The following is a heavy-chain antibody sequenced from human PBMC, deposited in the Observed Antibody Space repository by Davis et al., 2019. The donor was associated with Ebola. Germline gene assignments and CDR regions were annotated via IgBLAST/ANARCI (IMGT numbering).Heavy chain of an antibody. CDR3: ARDVSMVRGGWFDP. CDR2: ISAFNGNT. D-gene: IGHD3-10*01. V-gene: IGHV1-18*04. J-gene: IGHJ5*02. CDR1: GYTFTRHA. Sequence: ASVKVSCKASGYTFTRHAITWVRQAPGQGLEWMGWISAFNGNTNYAQMFQGGVTMTTDTSTSTAYMELRSLRSDDTAVYYCARDVSMVRGGWFDPWGQGTLVTVSS.